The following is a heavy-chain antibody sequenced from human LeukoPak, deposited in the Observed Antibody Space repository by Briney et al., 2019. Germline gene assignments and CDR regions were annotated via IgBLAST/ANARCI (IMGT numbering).Heavy chain of an antibody. D-gene: IGHD1-1*01. CDR2: ISYDGGNK. CDR1: GFTFSSYA. CDR3: ARDGQLLDY. J-gene: IGHJ4*02. V-gene: IGHV3-30-3*01. Sequence: GGSLRLSCAASGFTFSSYAMHWVRQAPGKGLEWVAVISYDGGNKYYADSVKGRFTISRDNSKNTLYLQMNSLRAEDTAVYYCARDGQLLDYWGQGTLVTVSS.